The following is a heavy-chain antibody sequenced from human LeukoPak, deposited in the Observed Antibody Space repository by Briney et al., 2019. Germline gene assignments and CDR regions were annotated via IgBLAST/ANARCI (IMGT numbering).Heavy chain of an antibody. CDR1: GYTFTSYG. V-gene: IGHV1-18*01. Sequence: ASVKVSCKASGYTFTSYGISWVRQAPGQGLEWMGWISAYNGNTNYAQKLQGRVTMTTDTSTSTAYMELRSLRSDDTAVYYCARVQFRGQLLLGPYSMDVWGQGTTVTVSS. CDR2: ISAYNGNT. CDR3: ARVQFRGQLLLGPYSMDV. D-gene: IGHD2-2*01. J-gene: IGHJ6*02.